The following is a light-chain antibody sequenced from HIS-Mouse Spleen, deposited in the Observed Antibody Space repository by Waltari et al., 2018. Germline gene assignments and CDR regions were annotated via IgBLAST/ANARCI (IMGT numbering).Light chain of an antibody. Sequence: QTVVTQEPSFSVSPGGTVTLTCGLSSGSVSTSYYPSWSQQTPGQAPRTLIYSTNTRSSGVPDRFSGSILGNKAALTITGAQADDESDYYCVLYMGSGISWVFGGGTKLTVL. V-gene: IGLV8-61*01. CDR3: VLYMGSGISWV. CDR1: SGSVSTSYY. J-gene: IGLJ3*02. CDR2: STN.